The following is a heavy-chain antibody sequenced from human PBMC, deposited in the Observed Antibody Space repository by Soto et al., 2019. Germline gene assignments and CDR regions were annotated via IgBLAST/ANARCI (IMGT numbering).Heavy chain of an antibody. Sequence: QAQLQESGPGLVKPSETLSLTCTVFSDSIDSSDWWNWVRQSPGRGLEWIGEISHGGNTNYNPSLMSRVTMSVDMSKNQFSLSVNSVTAADTAVYYCARDTKTASGQWYFDLWGRGTLVIVSS. D-gene: IGHD1-26*01. CDR1: SDSIDSSDW. CDR3: ARDTKTASGQWYFDL. J-gene: IGHJ2*01. V-gene: IGHV4-4*02. CDR2: ISHGGNT.